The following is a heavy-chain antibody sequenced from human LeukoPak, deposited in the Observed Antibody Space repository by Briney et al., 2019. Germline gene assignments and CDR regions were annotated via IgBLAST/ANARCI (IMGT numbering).Heavy chain of an antibody. D-gene: IGHD1/OR15-1a*01. V-gene: IGHV3-7*01. Sequence: PGGSLRLSCATSGFTFSVYWMSWVRQAPGKGLEGVANIKQDGSERYYLDSVKGRFTISRDYARKSLYREMNYLRAEDTAVYYCTRDEQGDYRYYMDVWGKGTTVTVSS. CDR3: TRDEQGDYRYYMDV. CDR1: GFTFSVYW. CDR2: IKQDGSER. J-gene: IGHJ6*03.